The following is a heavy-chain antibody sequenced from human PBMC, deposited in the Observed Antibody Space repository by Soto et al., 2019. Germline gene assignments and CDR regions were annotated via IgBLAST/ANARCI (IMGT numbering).Heavy chain of an antibody. D-gene: IGHD1-26*01. V-gene: IGHV2-5*02. CDR1: GFSLTTDRVG. Sequence: QITLKESGPTLVKPTQTLTLTCTFSGFSLTTDRVGVGWIRQPPGEALEWLAVIYWDDSKTYRPSLESRLTITMDTSKNQVALTMTNMDSLVTATYYCAHAYGGRSLYWGQGTLVTVSS. CDR2: IYWDDSK. J-gene: IGHJ4*02. CDR3: AHAYGGRSLY.